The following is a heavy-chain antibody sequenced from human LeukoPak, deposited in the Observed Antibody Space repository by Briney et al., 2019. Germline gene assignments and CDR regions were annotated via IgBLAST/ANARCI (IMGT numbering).Heavy chain of an antibody. CDR2: IIPIFGTA. V-gene: IGHV1-69*05. Sequence: GASVTVSCKASVGTFSSYAISWVRQAPGQRLEWMGGIIPIFGTANYAQKFQGRVTITTDESTSTAYMELSSLRSEDTAVYYCARRTTWGDAFDIWGQGTMVTVSS. J-gene: IGHJ3*02. D-gene: IGHD1-1*01. CDR1: VGTFSSYA. CDR3: ARRTTWGDAFDI.